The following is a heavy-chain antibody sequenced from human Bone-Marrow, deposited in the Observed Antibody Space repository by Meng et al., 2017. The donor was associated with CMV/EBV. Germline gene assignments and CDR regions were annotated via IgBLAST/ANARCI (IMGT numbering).Heavy chain of an antibody. J-gene: IGHJ6*02. D-gene: IGHD6-6*01. V-gene: IGHV4-59*01. CDR3: ARGNGGFSSSWPYYYYYGMDV. Sequence: SETLSLTCTVSGGPISSYYWSWIRQPPGKGLEWIGYIYYSGSTNYNPSLKSRVTISVDTSKNQFSLKLSSVTAADTAVYYCARGNGGFSSSWPYYYYYGMDVWATGQRSPSP. CDR1: GGPISSYY. CDR2: IYYSGST.